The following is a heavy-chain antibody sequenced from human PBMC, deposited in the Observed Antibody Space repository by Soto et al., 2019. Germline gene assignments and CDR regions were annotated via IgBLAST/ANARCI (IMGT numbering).Heavy chain of an antibody. J-gene: IGHJ3*02. Sequence: GESLKISCKGSGYSFTSYWIGWVRQMPVKGLEWMGMIYPGDSDTRYSPSFQGQVTISADKSISTAYLQWSSLKASDTAMYYCARRLYEDSSGYGGLGAFDIWGQGRMVTVPS. CDR1: GYSFTSYW. D-gene: IGHD3-22*01. CDR2: IYPGDSDT. CDR3: ARRLYEDSSGYGGLGAFDI. V-gene: IGHV5-51*01.